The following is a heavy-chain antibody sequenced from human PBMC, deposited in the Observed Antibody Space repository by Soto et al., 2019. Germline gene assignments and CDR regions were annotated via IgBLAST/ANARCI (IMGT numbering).Heavy chain of an antibody. Sequence: PGGSLRLSCAASGFTFSAYAMSWVRQAPWKGLEWVSAISGTSPSTYYADSVQGRFTISRDSSRKTLFLQMNTLRAEDTAVYFGAIGIFVVEYSAQRTPVRVSS. V-gene: IGHV3-23*01. CDR3: AIGIFVVEY. J-gene: IGHJ1*01. CDR1: GFTFSAYA. CDR2: ISGTSPST. D-gene: IGHD2-21*01.